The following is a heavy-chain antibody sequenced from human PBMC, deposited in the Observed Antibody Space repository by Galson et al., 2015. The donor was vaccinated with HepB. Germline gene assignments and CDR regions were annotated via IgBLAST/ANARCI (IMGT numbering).Heavy chain of an antibody. CDR1: GFTFNNYW. V-gene: IGHV3-7*03. CDR3: ATEEYCTT. D-gene: IGHD2/OR15-2a*01. CDR2: INQDGSEK. J-gene: IGHJ5*02. Sequence: SLRLSCAASGFTFNNYWMNWVRQAPGKGLEWVANINQDGSEKYYVDSVKGRFTVSRDNARNSLYLQMNRLRAEDTAVYYCATEEYCTTWGQGTLVTVSS.